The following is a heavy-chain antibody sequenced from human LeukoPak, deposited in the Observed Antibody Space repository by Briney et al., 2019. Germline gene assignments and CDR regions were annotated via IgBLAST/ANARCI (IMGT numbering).Heavy chain of an antibody. J-gene: IGHJ4*02. D-gene: IGHD2-2*01. CDR3: AKHIVVVPAAIAY. V-gene: IGHV3-23*01. CDR1: GFTFSSYA. Sequence: GGSLRLSCAASGFTFSSYAMSWVRQAPGKGLEWVSAISGSGGSTYYADSVKGRFTISRDNSKNTLYLQMNSLRAEGTAVYYCAKHIVVVPAAIAYWGQGTLVTVSS. CDR2: ISGSGGST.